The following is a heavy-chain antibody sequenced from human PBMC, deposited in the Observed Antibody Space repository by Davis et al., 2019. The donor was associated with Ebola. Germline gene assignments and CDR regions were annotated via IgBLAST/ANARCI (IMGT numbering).Heavy chain of an antibody. V-gene: IGHV3-21*04. J-gene: IGHJ6*02. CDR1: GFTFSSYS. D-gene: IGHD3-16*01. Sequence: GESLKISCAASGFTFSSYSMNWVRQAPGKGLEWVSSISSSSSYIYYADSVKGRFTISRDNAKNSLYLQMNSLRAEDTALYYYAKDSGLMLYGMDVWGQGTTVTVSS. CDR3: AKDSGLMLYGMDV. CDR2: ISSSSSYI.